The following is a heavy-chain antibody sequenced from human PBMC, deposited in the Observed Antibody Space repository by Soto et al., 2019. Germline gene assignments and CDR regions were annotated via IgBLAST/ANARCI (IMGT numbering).Heavy chain of an antibody. D-gene: IGHD5-18*01. CDR1: GGDFTSYA. CDR2: IIPILGTA. CDR3: ASGNTYGYSGCLY. Sequence: QVHLVQSGAEVKKPGSSVRVSCTASGGDFTSYAFNWVRQAPGQGLEWMGGIIPILGTANYEQKFQGRVTITADESTSTVYMELSSLKSEDTAVYYCASGNTYGYSGCLYWGQGTLITVSS. J-gene: IGHJ4*01. V-gene: IGHV1-69*01.